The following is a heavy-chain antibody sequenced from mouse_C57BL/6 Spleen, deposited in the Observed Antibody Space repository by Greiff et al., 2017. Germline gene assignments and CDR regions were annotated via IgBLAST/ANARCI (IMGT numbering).Heavy chain of an antibody. J-gene: IGHJ1*03. CDR2: INPSSGYT. D-gene: IGHD2-3*01. CDR1: GYTFTSYT. V-gene: IGHV1-4*01. Sequence: VQLQQSGAELARPGASVKMSCKASGYTFTSYTMHWVKQRPGQGLEWIGYINPSSGYTKYNQKFKDKATLTADKSSSTAYMQLSSLTSEDSAVYYCARSGDGYYGYFDVWGTGTTVTVSS. CDR3: ARSGDGYYGYFDV.